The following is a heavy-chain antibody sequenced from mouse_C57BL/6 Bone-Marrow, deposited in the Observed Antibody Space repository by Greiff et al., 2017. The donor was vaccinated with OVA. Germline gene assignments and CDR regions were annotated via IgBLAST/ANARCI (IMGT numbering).Heavy chain of an antibody. CDR2: IYPGSGST. D-gene: IGHD2-1*01. CDR3: ASFGNFY. Sequence: QVQLQQSGAELVKPGASVKISCKASGYAFTSYWITWVKQRPGQGLEWIGDIYPGSGSTNYNEKFKSKATLTVDTSSSTAYMQLSSLTSEDSAVYYCASFGNFYWGQGTTLTVSS. J-gene: IGHJ2*01. V-gene: IGHV1-55*01. CDR1: GYAFTSYW.